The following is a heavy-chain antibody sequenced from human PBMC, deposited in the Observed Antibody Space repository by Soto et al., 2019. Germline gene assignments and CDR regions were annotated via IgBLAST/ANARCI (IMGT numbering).Heavy chain of an antibody. CDR2: IIPIFGTA. CDR1: GGTFSSYA. V-gene: IGHV1-69*01. Sequence: QVQLVQSGAEVKKPGSSVKVSCKASGGTFSSYAISWVRQAPGQGLEWMGGIIPIFGTATYAQKFQGRVTITADESTSTDYMELSSLRSEDTAVYYCARALRGVVVADTHHGMDVWGQGTTVTVSS. J-gene: IGHJ6*02. D-gene: IGHD2-15*01. CDR3: ARALRGVVVADTHHGMDV.